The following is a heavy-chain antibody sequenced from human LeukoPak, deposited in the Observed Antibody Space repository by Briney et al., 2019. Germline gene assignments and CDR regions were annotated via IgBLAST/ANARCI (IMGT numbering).Heavy chain of an antibody. CDR2: INPNSGGT. D-gene: IGHD3-22*01. V-gene: IGHV1-2*02. CDR1: GYTFTGYY. J-gene: IGHJ4*02. Sequence: GASVKVSCKASGYTFTGYYMHWVRQAPGQGLEWMGWINPNSGGTNYAQKFQGRVTMTRDTSFSTAYMELSRLRSDDTAVYYCARVFVRGRDSRYYYDSSGYSCFDYWGQGTLVTVSS. CDR3: ARVFVRGRDSRYYYDSSGYSCFDY.